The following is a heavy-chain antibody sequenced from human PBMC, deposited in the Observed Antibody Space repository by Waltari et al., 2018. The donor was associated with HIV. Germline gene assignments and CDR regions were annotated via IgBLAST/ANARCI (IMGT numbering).Heavy chain of an antibody. CDR3: ARVSGGGFDY. CDR1: GFTFRNYW. J-gene: IGHJ4*02. Sequence: EVQLVESGGGLVQPGGSLRLSCACSGFTFRNYWMSWVRLAPGKGLEWVANIKQDGSEKDYVDSVKGRFTISRDNAKNSLYLQMNSLRAEDTAVYYCARVSGGGFDYWGQGTLVTVSS. V-gene: IGHV3-7*01. D-gene: IGHD3-16*01. CDR2: IKQDGSEK.